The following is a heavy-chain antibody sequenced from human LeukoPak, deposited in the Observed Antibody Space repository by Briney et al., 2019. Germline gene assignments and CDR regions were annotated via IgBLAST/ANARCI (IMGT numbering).Heavy chain of an antibody. V-gene: IGHV1-46*01. CDR3: VALLWFGEFFY. D-gene: IGHD3-10*01. CDR1: GYTFTSYY. CDR2: INPSGGST. J-gene: IGHJ4*02. Sequence: GASVKVSCKASGYTFTSYYMHWVRQAPGQGLEWMGIINPSGGSTNYAQKFQGRVTVTRDTSTSTVYMEVSSLRSEDTAVYYCVALLWFGEFFYWGQGTLVTVSS.